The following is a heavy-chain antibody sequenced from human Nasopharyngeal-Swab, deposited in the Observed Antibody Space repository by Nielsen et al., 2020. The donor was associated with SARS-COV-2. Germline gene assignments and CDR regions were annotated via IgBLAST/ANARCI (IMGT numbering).Heavy chain of an antibody. CDR2: IYNSGST. J-gene: IGHJ6*03. Sequence: WIRQPPGKGMEWIGDIYNSGSTNYNPSLKSRVTISVDTSKNQFSLKLSSVTAADTAVYYCVRVSFKTSNIVVVPYYYMDVWGKGTTVTVSS. D-gene: IGHD2-15*01. V-gene: IGHV4-59*01. CDR3: VRVSFKTSNIVVVPYYYMDV.